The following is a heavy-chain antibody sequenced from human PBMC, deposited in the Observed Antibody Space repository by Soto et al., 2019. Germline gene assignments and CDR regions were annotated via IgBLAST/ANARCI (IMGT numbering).Heavy chain of an antibody. CDR2: ISSSSSTI. D-gene: IGHD2-15*01. Sequence: EVQLVESGGGLVQPGGSLRLSCAASGFTFSSYSMNWVRQAPGKGLEWVSYISSSSSTIYYADSVKGRFTISRDNAKNSLYLQMNSLRDEDTAVYYCTTEGPGYCSGGSCYAIDYWGQGNLVTVSS. V-gene: IGHV3-48*02. J-gene: IGHJ4*02. CDR1: GFTFSSYS. CDR3: TTEGPGYCSGGSCYAIDY.